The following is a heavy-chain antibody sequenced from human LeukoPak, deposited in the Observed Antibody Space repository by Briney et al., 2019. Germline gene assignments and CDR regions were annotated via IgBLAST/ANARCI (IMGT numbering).Heavy chain of an antibody. CDR2: MNPKRGNT. D-gene: IGHD6-13*01. CDR1: GYSLTSFD. Sequence: ASVKVSCKASGYSLTSFDINWVRQGSGQGLEWMGWMNPKRGNTGYAPAFQGRVTITRDTSIDTAFMELSSLRPDDTAVYYCARGGSSSSYYNNYGMDVWGQGTTITVSS. J-gene: IGHJ6*02. V-gene: IGHV1-8*01. CDR3: ARGGSSSSYYNNYGMDV.